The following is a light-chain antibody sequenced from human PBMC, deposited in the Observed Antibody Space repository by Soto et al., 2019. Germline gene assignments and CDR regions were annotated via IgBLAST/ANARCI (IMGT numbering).Light chain of an antibody. CDR3: SSYTGSSTYVV. CDR1: SSDVGGYNY. J-gene: IGLJ2*01. Sequence: QSVLTQPASVSGSPGQSITISCTGTSSDVGGYNYVSWYQQHLGKAPKLMIYDVNNRPSGVSNRFSGSKSGNTASLTISGLQAEDEADYYCSSYTGSSTYVVFGGGTKLTVL. V-gene: IGLV2-14*01. CDR2: DVN.